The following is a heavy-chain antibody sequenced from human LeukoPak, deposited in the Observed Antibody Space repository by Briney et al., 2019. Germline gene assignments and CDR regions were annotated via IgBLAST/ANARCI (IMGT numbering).Heavy chain of an antibody. Sequence: SETLSLTCGVYGGSFRAYYWNWIPPPPGKGLEWIGEINISVSSNYNPSLKSRVTISVDTSKNQFSLRLSSVTAADTAVYYCARGLKPYCTNGICYTGDYWGQGTLVTVSS. J-gene: IGHJ4*02. CDR1: GGSFRAYY. CDR3: ARGLKPYCTNGICYTGDY. D-gene: IGHD2-8*01. V-gene: IGHV4-34*01. CDR2: INISVSS.